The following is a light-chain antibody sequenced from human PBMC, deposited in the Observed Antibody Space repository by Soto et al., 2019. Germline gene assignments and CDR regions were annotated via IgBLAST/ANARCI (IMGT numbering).Light chain of an antibody. CDR2: WAS. CDR3: QQYYSTPIT. Sequence: DIVMTQSPDSLAVSLGERANINCKSSQSVLYSSNNKNYLAWYQQKPGQPPKLLIYWASTRESGVPDRFSGSGSGTDFTLTISSLQAEDVAVYYCQQYYSTPITFGQGTRLEI. J-gene: IGKJ5*01. CDR1: QSVLYSSNNKNY. V-gene: IGKV4-1*01.